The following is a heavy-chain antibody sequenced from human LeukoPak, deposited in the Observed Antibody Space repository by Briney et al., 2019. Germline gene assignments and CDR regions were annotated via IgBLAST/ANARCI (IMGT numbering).Heavy chain of an antibody. CDR2: ISYDGTDK. V-gene: IGHV3-30*18. CDR1: GFTFSGYG. D-gene: IGHD3-22*01. Sequence: PGKSLRLSCAASGFTFSGYGMHWVRQAPGKGLEWVAVISYDGTDKYYADSVKSRFTISRDNSKNTLYLQMNSLRAEDTAVYYCAKGYYYDSSGLRYYFDYWGQGTLVTVSS. CDR3: AKGYYYDSSGLRYYFDY. J-gene: IGHJ4*02.